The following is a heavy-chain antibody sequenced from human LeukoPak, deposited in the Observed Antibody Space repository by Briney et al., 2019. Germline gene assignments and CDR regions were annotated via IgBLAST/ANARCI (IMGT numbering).Heavy chain of an antibody. Sequence: KASETLSLTCTVSGGSISSSSYYWGWIRQPPGKGLEWIGSIYYSGSTYYNPSLKSRVTISVDTSKNLFSLKLSSVTAADTAVYYCARVVVVSYYYYYMDVWGKGTTVTVSS. V-gene: IGHV4-39*07. CDR3: ARVVVVSYYYYYMDV. J-gene: IGHJ6*03. CDR2: IYYSGST. CDR1: GGSISSSSYY. D-gene: IGHD3-22*01.